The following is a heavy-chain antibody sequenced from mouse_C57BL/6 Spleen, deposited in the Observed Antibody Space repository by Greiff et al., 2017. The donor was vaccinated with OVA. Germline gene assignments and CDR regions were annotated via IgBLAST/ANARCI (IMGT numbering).Heavy chain of an antibody. J-gene: IGHJ4*01. V-gene: IGHV5-17*01. Sequence: DVQLVESGGGLVKPGGSLKLSCAASGFTFSDYGMHWVRQAPEKGLEWVAYISSGSSTIYYADTVKGRFTISRDNAKNTLFLQMTSLRSEDTAMYYCARKAIYDSNYAMDYWGQGTSVTVSS. D-gene: IGHD2-3*01. CDR2: ISSGSSTI. CDR1: GFTFSDYG. CDR3: ARKAIYDSNYAMDY.